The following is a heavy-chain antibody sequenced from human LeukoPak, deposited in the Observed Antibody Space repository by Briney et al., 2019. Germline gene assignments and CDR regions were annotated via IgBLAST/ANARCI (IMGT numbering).Heavy chain of an antibody. D-gene: IGHD3-22*01. CDR3: ASTGYYYDSRSYYGY. J-gene: IGHJ4*02. Sequence: SETLSLTCTVSVGSISSSSYYWRWIRQPPGKGLEWIGSIYYSGSTYYNPSLKSRVTISVDTSKNQFSLKLSSVTAADTAVYYCASTGYYYDSRSYYGYWGQGTPVTVSS. CDR2: IYYSGST. V-gene: IGHV4-39*01. CDR1: VGSISSSSYY.